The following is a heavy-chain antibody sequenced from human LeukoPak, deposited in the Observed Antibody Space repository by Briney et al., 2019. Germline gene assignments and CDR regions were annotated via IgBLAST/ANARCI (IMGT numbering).Heavy chain of an antibody. CDR2: IRYDGSNK. Sequence: GGSLRLSCAASGFTFSSYGMHWVRQAPGKGLEWVAFIRYDGSNKYYADSVKGRFTFFRDNSKNTLYLQMNSLKAEDTAVYYCAKDSGYSSSWSYYYFYYYMDVWGKGTTVTISS. V-gene: IGHV3-30*02. D-gene: IGHD6-13*01. J-gene: IGHJ6*03. CDR3: AKDSGYSSSWSYYYFYYYMDV. CDR1: GFTFSSYG.